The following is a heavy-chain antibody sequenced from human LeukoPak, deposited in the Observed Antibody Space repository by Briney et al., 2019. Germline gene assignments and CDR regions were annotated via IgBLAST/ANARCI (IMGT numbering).Heavy chain of an antibody. CDR3: ARGGFKHYYDSSGYDANTPLDY. CDR2: INPSGGST. D-gene: IGHD3-22*01. J-gene: IGHJ4*02. CDR1: GYTFTTYY. V-gene: IGHV1-46*01. Sequence: ASVKVSCKASGYTFTTYYIHWVRQAPGQGLEWMGIINPSGGSTSYHQKFQGRVTMTSDTSTSTVYVELSSLRSEDTAVYCCARGGFKHYYDSSGYDANTPLDYWGQGTLVTVSS.